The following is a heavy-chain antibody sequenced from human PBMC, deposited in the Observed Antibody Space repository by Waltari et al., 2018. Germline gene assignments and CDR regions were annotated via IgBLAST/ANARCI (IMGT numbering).Heavy chain of an antibody. CDR3: EKAVRNYYYGSGKPGYFDY. J-gene: IGHJ4*02. D-gene: IGHD3-10*01. CDR2: FDPEDGET. CDR1: GYTLTELS. Sequence: QVQLVQSGSEVKKPGASVKVSCKVSGYTLTELSIHWVLPAPGNGLEWMGGFDPEDGETIYAQKVQGRVTMTEDTSTDTAYMELSSLRSEDTAVYYCEKAVRNYYYGSGKPGYFDYWGQGTLVTVSS. V-gene: IGHV1-24*01.